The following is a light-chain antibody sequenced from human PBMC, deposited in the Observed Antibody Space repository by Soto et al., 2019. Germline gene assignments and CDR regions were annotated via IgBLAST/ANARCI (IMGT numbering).Light chain of an antibody. CDR1: QSINTY. J-gene: IGKJ3*01. CDR3: QQSYTTPRT. Sequence: DIQMTQFPSSLSASVGDRVTITCRASQSINTYLNWYQQKPGKAPSVLIYDASTLQSGVPTRFSASGSETDFTLTISSLQPEDFATYYWQQSYTTPRTFGPGTKVDIK. V-gene: IGKV1-39*01. CDR2: DAS.